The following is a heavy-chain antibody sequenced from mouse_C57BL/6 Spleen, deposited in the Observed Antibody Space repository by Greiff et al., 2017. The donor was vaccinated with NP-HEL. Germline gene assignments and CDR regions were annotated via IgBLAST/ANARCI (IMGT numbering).Heavy chain of an antibody. CDR3: TRGGGNQGAWFDY. J-gene: IGHJ3*01. CDR1: GYTFTDYE. D-gene: IGHD2-1*01. CDR2: IDPETGGT. V-gene: IGHV1-15*01. Sequence: VQLQQSGAELVRPGASVTLSCKASGYTFTDYEMHWVKQTPVHGLEWIGAIDPETGGTAYNQKFKGKAILTADKSSSTAYMELRSLTSEDSAVYYCTRGGGNQGAWFDYWGQGTLVTVSA.